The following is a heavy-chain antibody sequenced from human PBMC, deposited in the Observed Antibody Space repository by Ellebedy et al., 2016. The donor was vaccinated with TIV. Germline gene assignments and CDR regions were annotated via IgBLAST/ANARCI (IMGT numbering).Heavy chain of an antibody. V-gene: IGHV4-31*03. CDR2: IYYTGST. Sequence: MPSETLSLTCTVSGGSISGSSYYWGWIRQHPGKGLEWIGYIYYTGSTYHNPSLKSRLIISVDTSKNQFSLKLTSVTAADTAVYYCARGRWLQPYFDYWGQGTPVTVSS. D-gene: IGHD5-24*01. CDR3: ARGRWLQPYFDY. CDR1: GGSISGSSYY. J-gene: IGHJ4*02.